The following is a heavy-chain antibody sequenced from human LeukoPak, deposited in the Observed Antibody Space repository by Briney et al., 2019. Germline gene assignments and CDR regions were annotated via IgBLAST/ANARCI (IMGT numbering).Heavy chain of an antibody. D-gene: IGHD6-19*01. V-gene: IGHV3-23*01. CDR2: ISYSGGST. J-gene: IGHJ4*02. CDR1: GFTFSSYG. CDR3: AKSIAVALSFDY. Sequence: GGSLRLSCAASGFTFSSYGMSWVRQAPGKGLEWVSAISYSGGSTYNADSVKGRFIISRDNSKNTLYLQMNSPRAEDTAVYYCAKSIAVALSFDYWGQGTLVTVSS.